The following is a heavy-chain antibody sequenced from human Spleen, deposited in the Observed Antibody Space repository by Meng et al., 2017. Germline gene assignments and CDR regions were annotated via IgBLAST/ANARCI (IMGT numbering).Heavy chain of an antibody. CDR3: SGHVDY. J-gene: IGHJ4*01. CDR2: MKSNVDGGTV. CDR1: GFTFSNAW. Sequence: EVRLVESGGVFVKHGGSLRLSCAASGFTFSNAWMTWVRQAPGKGLEWIGRMKSNVDGGTVDYAATVKGRFFISRDDSENTFYLQMNSLKTEDTAVYYCSGHVDYWGHGTLVTVSS. V-gene: IGHV3-15*01.